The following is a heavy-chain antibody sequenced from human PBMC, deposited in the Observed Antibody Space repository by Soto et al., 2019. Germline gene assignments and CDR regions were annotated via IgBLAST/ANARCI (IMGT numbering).Heavy chain of an antibody. CDR1: GFTFSNNA. CDR3: AKDTVPVATPWFDP. J-gene: IGHJ5*02. CDR2: LSGSGGST. Sequence: PGGSLRLSCAASGFTFSNNAMSWVRQAPGKGLEWVSTLSGSGGSTYYADSVKGRFTISRDNSKNTLYLQMNSLRAEDTAVYYCAKDTVPVATPWFDPWGQGTQVTVSS. D-gene: IGHD2-2*01. V-gene: IGHV3-23*01.